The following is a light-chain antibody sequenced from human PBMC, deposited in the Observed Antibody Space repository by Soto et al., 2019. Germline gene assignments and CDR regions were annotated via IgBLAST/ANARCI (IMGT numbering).Light chain of an antibody. J-gene: IGLJ2*01. CDR3: QSYNSSLSGVV. CDR1: SPDVGAGHD. CDR2: GNS. Sequence: QSVLTQPPSVSGAPGQRVTISCTGSSPDVGAGHDVHWYQQLPGPAPKLLIYGNSNRPSGVADRFSGSKSGNSASLATTGLQAEDEADYYCQSYNSSLSGVVFGGGTKVTVL. V-gene: IGLV1-40*01.